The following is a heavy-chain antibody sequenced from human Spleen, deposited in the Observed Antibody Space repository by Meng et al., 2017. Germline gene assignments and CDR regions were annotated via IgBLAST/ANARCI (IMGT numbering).Heavy chain of an antibody. CDR1: GGSVSSGIYY. CDR3: ARGPTTMAHDFDY. CDR2: IYYSGST. D-gene: IGHD4-11*01. V-gene: IGHV4-61*03. J-gene: IGHJ4*02. Sequence: VQWRHTVTGTVRPAESLSLTCTASGGSVSSGIYYWSWIRQPPGKGLEWIGYIYYSGSTNYNPSLESRATISVDTSQNNLSLKLSSVTAADSAVYYCARGPTTMAHDFDYWGQGTLVTVSS.